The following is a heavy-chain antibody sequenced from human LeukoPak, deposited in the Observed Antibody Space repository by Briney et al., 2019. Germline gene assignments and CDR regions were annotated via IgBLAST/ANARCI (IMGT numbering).Heavy chain of an antibody. CDR2: ISYDGSNK. CDR3: TAGIGTN. J-gene: IGHJ4*02. D-gene: IGHD6-13*01. Sequence: GRSLRLSCAASGFTFSSYAMHWVRQAPGKGLEWVAVISYDGSNKYYADSVKGRFTISRDNSKNTLYLQMNSPRAEDTAVYYCTAGIGTNWGQGTLVTVSS. CDR1: GFTFSSYA. V-gene: IGHV3-30-3*01.